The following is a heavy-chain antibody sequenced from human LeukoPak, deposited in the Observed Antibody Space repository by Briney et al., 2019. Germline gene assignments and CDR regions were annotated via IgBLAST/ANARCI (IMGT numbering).Heavy chain of an antibody. V-gene: IGHV4-59*01. CDR3: ARDPGGYCSSTSCPDAFDI. CDR1: GGSISSYY. J-gene: IGHJ3*02. D-gene: IGHD2-2*01. CDR2: IYYSGST. Sequence: PSETLSLTCTVSGGSISSYYWSWIRQPPGEGLEWIGYIYYSGSTNYNPSLKSRVTISVDTSKNQFSLKLSSVTAADTAVYYCARDPGGYCSSTSCPDAFDIWGQGTMVTVSS.